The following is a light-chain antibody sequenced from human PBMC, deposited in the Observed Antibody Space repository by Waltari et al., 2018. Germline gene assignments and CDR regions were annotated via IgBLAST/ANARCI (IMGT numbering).Light chain of an antibody. CDR3: QQYLNWPPIT. CDR2: WAS. CDR1: QSVLYSSNNKNY. Sequence: DIVMTQSPDSLAVSLGERATINCKSSQSVLYSSNNKNYLAWYQQKPGQPPKLLIYWASTRESGVPDRFSGSGSGTDFTLTISSLQAEDVAVYYCQQYLNWPPITFGGGTKVEIK. J-gene: IGKJ4*01. V-gene: IGKV4-1*01.